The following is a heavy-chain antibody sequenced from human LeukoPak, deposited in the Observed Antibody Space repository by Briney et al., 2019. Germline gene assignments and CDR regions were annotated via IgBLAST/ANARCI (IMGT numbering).Heavy chain of an antibody. D-gene: IGHD4-23*01. V-gene: IGHV1-18*01. J-gene: IGHJ6*02. CDR3: ARYDYVGFQYYGMDV. Sequence: ASVKVSCKASGYIFTSYGISWVRQAPGQGLEWMGWISTYNGNTNYAQKLQGRVTMTTDTSTNTAYMELRSLRSDDTAVYYCARYDYVGFQYYGMDVWGQGTTVTVS. CDR1: GYIFTSYG. CDR2: ISTYNGNT.